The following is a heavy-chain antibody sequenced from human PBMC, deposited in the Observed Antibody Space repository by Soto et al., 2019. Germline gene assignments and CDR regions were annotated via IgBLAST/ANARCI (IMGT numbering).Heavy chain of an antibody. CDR3: ARSDGYNFKWFDS. CDR2: MNPTSGNT. D-gene: IGHD2-21*01. CDR1: GYTFATYD. J-gene: IGHJ5*01. V-gene: IGHV1-8*01. Sequence: QVQLVQSGAEVKTPGASVKVSCKASGYTFATYDINLVRQAPGQGLEWMGWMNPTSGNTGYAQKIHGRLTMTRDTALSVAHMELSSLRNEDTAVYYCARSDGYNFKWFDSWGQGTLVTVSA.